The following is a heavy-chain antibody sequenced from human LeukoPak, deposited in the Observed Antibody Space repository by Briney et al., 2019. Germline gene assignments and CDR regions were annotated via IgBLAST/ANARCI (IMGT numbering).Heavy chain of an antibody. CDR3: ASADDSSGYYLRALDY. V-gene: IGHV1-24*01. CDR1: GYTLTELS. D-gene: IGHD3-22*01. J-gene: IGHJ4*02. CDR2: FDPEDGET. Sequence: ASVKVSCKVSGYTLTELSMHWVRQAPGKGLEWMGGFDPEDGETIYAQKLQGRVTMTEDTSTDTAYMELSSLRSEDTAVYYCASADDSSGYYLRALDYWGLGTLVTVSS.